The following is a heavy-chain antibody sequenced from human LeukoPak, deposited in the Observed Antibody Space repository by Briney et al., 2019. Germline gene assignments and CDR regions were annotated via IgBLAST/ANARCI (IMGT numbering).Heavy chain of an antibody. CDR3: ARDRRAAALGYYDSSGYLSY. Sequence: PGGSLRLSCAASGFTFSSYWMSWVRQAPGKGLEWVANIKQDGSEKYYVDSVKGRFTISRDNAKNSLYLQMNSLRAEDTAVYYCARDRRAAALGYYDSSGYLSYWGQGTLVTVSS. J-gene: IGHJ4*02. V-gene: IGHV3-7*01. CDR2: IKQDGSEK. CDR1: GFTFSSYW. D-gene: IGHD3-22*01.